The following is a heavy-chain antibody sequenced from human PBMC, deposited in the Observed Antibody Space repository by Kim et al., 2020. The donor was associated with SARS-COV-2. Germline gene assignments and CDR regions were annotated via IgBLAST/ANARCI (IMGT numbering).Heavy chain of an antibody. V-gene: IGHV3-23*01. D-gene: IGHD5-18*01. Sequence: DSVKGRFTISRDNSKNTLYLQMNSLRAEDTAVYYCAKDRGYSYGYLFDYWGQGTLVTVSS. CDR3: AKDRGYSYGYLFDY. J-gene: IGHJ4*02.